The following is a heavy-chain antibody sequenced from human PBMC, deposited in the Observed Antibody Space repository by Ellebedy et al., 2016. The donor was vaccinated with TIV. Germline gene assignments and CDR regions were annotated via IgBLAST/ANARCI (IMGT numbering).Heavy chain of an antibody. CDR2: ISGGVGNT. CDR3: AKGCGGSCYWEAY. CDR1: GFTFSNYV. J-gene: IGHJ4*02. V-gene: IGHV3-23*01. D-gene: IGHD2-15*01. Sequence: GESLKISCAASGFTFSNYVMSWVRQAPGKGLEWASSISGGVGNTYYADSVKGRFTISRDNSKNTLYLQMNSLRAEDTAVYYCAKGCGGSCYWEAYWGQGTLVTVSS.